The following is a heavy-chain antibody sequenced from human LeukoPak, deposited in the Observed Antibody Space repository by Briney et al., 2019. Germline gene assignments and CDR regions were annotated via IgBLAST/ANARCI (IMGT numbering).Heavy chain of an antibody. D-gene: IGHD4-17*01. CDR3: ARPAPYGDYYFDY. V-gene: IGHV3-66*04. Sequence: GGSLRLSCAASGFTVSSNYMSWVRQAPGKGLEWVSVIYSGGSTYYADSVKGRFTISRDNSKNTLYLQMNSLRAEDTAVYYCARPAPYGDYYFDYWGQGTLVTVSS. J-gene: IGHJ4*02. CDR1: GFTVSSNY. CDR2: IYSGGST.